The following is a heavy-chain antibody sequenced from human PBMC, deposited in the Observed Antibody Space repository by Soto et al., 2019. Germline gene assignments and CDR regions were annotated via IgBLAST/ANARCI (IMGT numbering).Heavy chain of an antibody. CDR1: GFTFSSYS. CDR2: ISSSSSYI. CDR3: AREGYGSGSYDFYYYMDV. J-gene: IGHJ6*03. Sequence: PGGSLRLSCAASGFTFSSYSMNWVRQAPGKGLEWVSSISSSSSYIYYADSVKGRFTISRDNAKNSLYLQMNSLRAEDTAVYYCAREGYGSGSYDFYYYMDVWGKGTTVTVSS. D-gene: IGHD3-10*01. V-gene: IGHV3-21*01.